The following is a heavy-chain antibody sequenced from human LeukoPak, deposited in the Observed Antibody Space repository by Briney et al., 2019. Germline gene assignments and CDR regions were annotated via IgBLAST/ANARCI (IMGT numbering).Heavy chain of an antibody. CDR2: IKSTTVGGTT. D-gene: IGHD4-23*01. CDR1: GLTFSNAW. J-gene: IGHJ4*02. V-gene: IGHV3-15*01. CDR3: TTGPGNSGY. Sequence: EGSLRLSCAVSGLTFSNAWMSWVRQAPGKGLEWVGRIKSTTVGGTTEYAAPVKGRFTISRDDSKNTVYLQMNSLKTEDTAVYYCTTGPGNSGYWGQGTLVTVS.